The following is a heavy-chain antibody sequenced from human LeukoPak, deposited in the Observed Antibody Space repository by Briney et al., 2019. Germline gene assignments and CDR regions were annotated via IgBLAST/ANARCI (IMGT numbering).Heavy chain of an antibody. J-gene: IGHJ4*02. Sequence: EASVKVSCKASGYTFTDYYMHWVRQAPGQGLEWMGWINPNSGGTNYAQKFQGRVTMTRDTSSSTAYMELSRLRSDDTAVYYCARRRIAAAGTLFDYWGQGTLVTVSS. CDR3: ARRRIAAAGTLFDY. CDR1: GYTFTDYY. D-gene: IGHD6-13*01. V-gene: IGHV1-2*02. CDR2: INPNSGGT.